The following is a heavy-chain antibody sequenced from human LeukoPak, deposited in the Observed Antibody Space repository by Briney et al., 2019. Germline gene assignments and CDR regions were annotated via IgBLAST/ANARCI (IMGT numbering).Heavy chain of an antibody. CDR2: IYYSGST. D-gene: IGHD3-16*01. Sequence: SETLSLTCTVSGGSLSSSSYYWGWIRQPPGKGLEGVGRIYYSGSTYYNPALKSRVTISVDTSKNQFSLKLSSVTAADTAVYYCARRKEREVWGSPPYMDVWGKGTTVTVSS. V-gene: IGHV4-39*01. CDR1: GGSLSSSSYY. CDR3: ARRKEREVWGSPPYMDV. J-gene: IGHJ6*03.